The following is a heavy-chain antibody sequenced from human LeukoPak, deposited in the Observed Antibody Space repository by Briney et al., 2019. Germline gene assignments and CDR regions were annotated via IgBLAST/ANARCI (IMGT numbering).Heavy chain of an antibody. V-gene: IGHV4-59*08. CDR1: GGSISSYY. CDR2: IYYSGST. D-gene: IGHD6-13*01. J-gene: IGHJ4*02. Sequence: PSETLSLTCTVSGGSISSYYWSWIRQPPGKGLEWIGYIYYSGSTNYNPSLQSRVTISVDMSKNQFSLKLTSVTAADTAVYYCARHVAGPSKWFDYWGQGTLVTVSS. CDR3: ARHVAGPSKWFDY.